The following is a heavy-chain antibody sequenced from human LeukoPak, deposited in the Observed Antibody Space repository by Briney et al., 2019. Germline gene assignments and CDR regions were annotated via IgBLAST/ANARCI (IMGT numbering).Heavy chain of an antibody. V-gene: IGHV3-21*01. CDR3: AGSREYQRVLLT. D-gene: IGHD2-15*01. Sequence: GGSLRLSCAASGFTFSSYSMNWVRQAPGKGLEWVSSISSSSSYIYYADSVKGRITISRDNAKNSLYLQMNSLRAEDTAVYYCAGSREYQRVLLTWGQGTLVTVSS. CDR1: GFTFSSYS. J-gene: IGHJ5*02. CDR2: ISSSSSYI.